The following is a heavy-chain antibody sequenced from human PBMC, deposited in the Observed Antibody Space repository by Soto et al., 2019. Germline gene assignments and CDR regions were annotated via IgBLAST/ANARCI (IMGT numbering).Heavy chain of an antibody. CDR3: TIPDDYGDHAVYYYMDV. J-gene: IGHJ6*03. CDR2: IKSKIDGGTT. Sequence: GGSLRLSCAASGFTFSNAWMSWVRQVPGKGLEWVGRIKSKIDGGTTDYAAPVKGRFTISRDDSKNTLYLQMNSLKTEDTAVYYCTIPDDYGDHAVYYYMDVWGKGTTVTVSS. D-gene: IGHD4-17*01. CDR1: GFTFSNAW. V-gene: IGHV3-15*01.